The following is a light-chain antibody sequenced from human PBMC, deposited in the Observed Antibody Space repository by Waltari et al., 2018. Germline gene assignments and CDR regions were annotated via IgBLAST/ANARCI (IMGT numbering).Light chain of an antibody. CDR1: QSIRNW. Sequence: DIQMTQSPSTLSATVGERVTITCRASQSIRNWLAWYQQKPGEGPKLLIYKASSLETGVPSRFSGSGSGTEFTLTISSLQPDDFANYYCQQYQTYFKTFGQGTKVE. V-gene: IGKV1-5*03. CDR2: KAS. CDR3: QQYQTYFKT. J-gene: IGKJ1*01.